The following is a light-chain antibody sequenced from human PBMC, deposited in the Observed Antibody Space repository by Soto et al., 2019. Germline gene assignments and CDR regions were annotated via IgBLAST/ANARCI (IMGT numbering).Light chain of an antibody. CDR1: SSDVGGCKF. CDR3: SSCASSNNPYV. J-gene: IGLJ1*01. Sequence: QSVLTQPPSASGSPGQSVTISCTGTSSDVGGCKFVSWYQQYPGKAPKLIIYEVSKRPSGVPDRFSGYKSGNTASLTVSVLQAEDEADYYSSSCASSNNPYVFGTGTKLTVL. CDR2: EVS. V-gene: IGLV2-8*01.